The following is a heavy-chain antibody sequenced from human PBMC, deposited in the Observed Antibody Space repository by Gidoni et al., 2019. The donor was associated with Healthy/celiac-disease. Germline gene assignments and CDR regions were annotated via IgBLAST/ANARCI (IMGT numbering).Heavy chain of an antibody. J-gene: IGHJ4*02. CDR3: AKHPEDTVLMGTEYYFDY. Sequence: GRFTISRDNSKNTLYLQMNSLRAEDTAVYYCAKHPEDTVLMGTEYYFDYWGQGTLVTVSS. D-gene: IGHD2-8*01. V-gene: IGHV3-23*01.